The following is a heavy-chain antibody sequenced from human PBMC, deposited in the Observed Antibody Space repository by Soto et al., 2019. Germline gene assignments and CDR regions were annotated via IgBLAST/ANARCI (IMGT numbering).Heavy chain of an antibody. CDR1: GITFSGYS. Sequence: GGSLRLSCAASGITFSGYSMSWVRQAPGKGLEWISYISSGGSTIYYADSVNGRFTISRDNAKNSLYLQMNSLRVEDTAVYYCANAPNSYSFSEHDYWGPGTLVTVSS. D-gene: IGHD5-18*01. J-gene: IGHJ4*02. CDR2: ISSGGSTI. V-gene: IGHV3-48*01. CDR3: ANAPNSYSFSEHDY.